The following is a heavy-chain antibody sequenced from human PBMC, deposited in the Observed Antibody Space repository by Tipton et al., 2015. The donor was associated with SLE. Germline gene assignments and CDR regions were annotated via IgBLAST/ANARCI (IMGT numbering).Heavy chain of an antibody. J-gene: IGHJ4*02. CDR1: GFTFDDYA. D-gene: IGHD3-3*01. CDR2: ISWNSGSI. CDR3: AKGDDFWSGYYTGG. V-gene: IGHV3-9*01. Sequence: RSLRLSCAASGFTFDDYAMHWVRQAPGKGLEWVSGISWNSGSIGYADSVKGRFTISRDNAKNSLYLQMNSLRAGDTALYYCAKGDDFWSGYYTGGWGQGTLVTVSS.